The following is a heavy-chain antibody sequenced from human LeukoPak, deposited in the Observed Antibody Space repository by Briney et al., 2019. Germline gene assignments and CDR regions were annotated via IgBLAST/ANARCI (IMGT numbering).Heavy chain of an antibody. D-gene: IGHD3-22*01. CDR2: ISGSSSYI. Sequence: PGGSLRLSCAASGFTFSSYSMNWVRQAPGEGLEWVSSISGSSSYIYYADSVKGRFTISRDNAKNLLYLQMNSLRAEDTAVYYCARVRDSSGYYPHTLDYWGQGTLVTVSS. CDR1: GFTFSSYS. J-gene: IGHJ4*02. V-gene: IGHV3-21*01. CDR3: ARVRDSSGYYPHTLDY.